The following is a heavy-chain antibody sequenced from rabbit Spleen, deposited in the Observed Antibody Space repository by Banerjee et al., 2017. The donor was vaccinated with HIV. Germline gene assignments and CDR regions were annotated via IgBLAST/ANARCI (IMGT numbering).Heavy chain of an antibody. CDR1: GFDFSSYYL. CDR3: ARDLAGVIGWNFDL. Sequence: QEQLEESGGGLVQPGGSLTLSCKASGFDFSSYYLIWVRQAPGKGLEWIACINTGIGNTVYASWAKGRFTISRTSSTTVALQMTSLTAADTATYFCARDLAGVIGWNFDLWGPGTLVTVS. J-gene: IGHJ4*01. CDR2: INTGIGNT. V-gene: IGHV1S45*01. D-gene: IGHD4-1*01.